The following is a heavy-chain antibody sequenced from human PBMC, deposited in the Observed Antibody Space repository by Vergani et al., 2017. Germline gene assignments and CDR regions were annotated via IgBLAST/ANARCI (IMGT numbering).Heavy chain of an antibody. D-gene: IGHD3-3*01. CDR1: GFTFSSYA. V-gene: IGHV3-23*01. CDR3: AKDVRGYSLVGY. CDR2: ISGSGGST. J-gene: IGHJ4*02. Sequence: EVQLLESGGGLVQPGGSLRLSCAASGFTFSSYAMSWVRQAPGKGLEWVSAISGSGGSTYYADSVKGRFTISRDNSKNTLYLQITSLRAEDTAVYYCAKDVRGYSLVGYWGQGTLVTVSS.